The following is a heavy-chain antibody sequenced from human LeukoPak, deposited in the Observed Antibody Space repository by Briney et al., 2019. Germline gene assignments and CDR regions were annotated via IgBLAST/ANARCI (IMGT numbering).Heavy chain of an antibody. CDR2: IIPIFGTA. V-gene: IGHV1-69*05. J-gene: IGHJ3*02. CDR3: ARVSGDSSGYYYAVAFDI. CDR1: GGTFSSYA. Sequence: SSVNVSCMASGGTFSSYAISWVRQAPGRGLEGMGGIIPIFGTANYAQKFQGRVTITTDESTSTAYMELSSLRSEDTAVYYCARVSGDSSGYYYAVAFDIWGQGTMVTVSS. D-gene: IGHD3-22*01.